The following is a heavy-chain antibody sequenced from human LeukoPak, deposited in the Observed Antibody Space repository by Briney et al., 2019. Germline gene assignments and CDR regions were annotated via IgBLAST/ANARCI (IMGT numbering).Heavy chain of an antibody. CDR1: GGSVSSGSYY. D-gene: IGHD3-22*01. V-gene: IGHV4-61*01. Sequence: SETLSLTCTVSGGSVSSGSYYWSWIRQPPGKGLEWIGYIYYSGSTNYNPSLKSRVTISVDTSKNQFSLKLSSVTAADMAVYYCARVSAYYYDSSGYSDYWGQRTLVTVSS. CDR3: ARVSAYYYDSSGYSDY. J-gene: IGHJ4*02. CDR2: IYYSGST.